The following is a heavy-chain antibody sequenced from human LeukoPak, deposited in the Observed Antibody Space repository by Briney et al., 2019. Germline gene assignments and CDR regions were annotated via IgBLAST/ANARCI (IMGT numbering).Heavy chain of an antibody. Sequence: LTGGSLRLSCAASGFTFSGYWMHWVRQAPGKGLVWVSRINGDGSSTFLADSVKGRFTISRDNAKSTLYLQMDSLRLEDTAVYYCAREYTGGWWYFDYWGQGTLVTVSS. V-gene: IGHV3-74*01. J-gene: IGHJ4*02. CDR2: INGDGSST. D-gene: IGHD6-19*01. CDR3: AREYTGGWWYFDY. CDR1: GFTFSGYW.